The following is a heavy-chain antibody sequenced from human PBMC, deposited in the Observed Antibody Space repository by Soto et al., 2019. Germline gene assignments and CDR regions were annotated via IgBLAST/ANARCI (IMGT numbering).Heavy chain of an antibody. D-gene: IGHD3-22*01. V-gene: IGHV4-34*01. Sequence: PSETLSLTCAVYGGAFRGYYWSWIRQPPGKGLERIGEINHSGSTNYNPSLKSRVTTSVDTSKNQFSLKLSSVTAADTAVYYCARIGYYDSSGYWKGYYGMGVWGQGTTVIVSS. CDR3: ARIGYYDSSGYWKGYYGMGV. CDR2: INHSGST. J-gene: IGHJ6*02. CDR1: GGAFRGYY.